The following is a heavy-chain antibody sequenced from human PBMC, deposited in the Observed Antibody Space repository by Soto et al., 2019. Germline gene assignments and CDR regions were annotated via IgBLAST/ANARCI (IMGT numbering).Heavy chain of an antibody. D-gene: IGHD1-1*01. V-gene: IGHV2-5*02. CDR3: AHRRGGHDWNAGDFDY. CDR1: GFSLSTSGVG. CDR2: IYWDNDR. Sequence: QITLKESGPTLLNPTQTLTLTCTFSGFSLSTSGVGVGWIRQPPGKALESLALIYWDNDRRYNPSLKSRLAITKDTSKNQVGLTMTNVDPMDTATYYCAHRRGGHDWNAGDFDYWGQGTLVTVSS. J-gene: IGHJ4*02.